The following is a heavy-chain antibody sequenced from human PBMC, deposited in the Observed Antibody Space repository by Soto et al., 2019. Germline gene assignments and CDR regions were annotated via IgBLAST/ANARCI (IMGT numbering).Heavy chain of an antibody. Sequence: GASVKVSCKASGYTFTSYDINWVRQATGQGLEWMGWMNPNSGNTNYAQNLQGRVTLTTDTSTSTAYMELRSLRSNDTAVYYCAMVDVYVTPSPQDVWGQGTTVTVSS. V-gene: IGHV1-18*01. CDR3: AMVDVYVTPSPQDV. CDR1: GYTFTSYD. D-gene: IGHD3-16*01. J-gene: IGHJ6*02. CDR2: MNPNSGNT.